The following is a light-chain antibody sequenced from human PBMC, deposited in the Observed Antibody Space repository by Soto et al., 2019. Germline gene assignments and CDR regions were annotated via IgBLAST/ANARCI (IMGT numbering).Light chain of an antibody. CDR2: GAS. V-gene: IGKV3-15*01. Sequence: EIVMTQSPATLSGSPGERATLSCRARQSVATNLAWYQQKPGQAPRLLIYGASTRATGIPARFSGSASGTDFTLTISSLQSVDFAVYSCQQYNDWPWTFGQGTKV. CDR3: QQYNDWPWT. J-gene: IGKJ1*01. CDR1: QSVATN.